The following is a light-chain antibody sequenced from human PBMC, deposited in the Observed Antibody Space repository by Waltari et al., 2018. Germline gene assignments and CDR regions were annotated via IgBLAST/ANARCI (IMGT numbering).Light chain of an antibody. V-gene: IGKV4-1*01. CDR1: QSVLYSSNNKNY. CDR3: QQYYSIPPT. CDR2: WAS. Sequence: DIVMTQSPDSLAVSLGERATINCKSSQSVLYSSNNKNYLAWYQQKPGQPPKLLISWASTRGSGVPDRFSGSGSGTDFPLTISSLQAEDVAVYYCQQYYSIPPTFGPGTKVDIK. J-gene: IGKJ3*01.